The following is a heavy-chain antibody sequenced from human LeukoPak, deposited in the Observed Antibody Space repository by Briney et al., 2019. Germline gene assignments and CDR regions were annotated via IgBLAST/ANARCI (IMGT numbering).Heavy chain of an antibody. V-gene: IGHV3-23*01. CDR2: ISGSAGTT. CDR1: GFTFNSFA. J-gene: IGHJ3*01. Sequence: PGGSLRLSCAASGFTFNSFAMDWVRQAPGKGLEWVSGISGSAGTTYYADSVKGRFTISRDSSKNTLYLQMNSLRAEDTAVYYCAKDLGDIGIGGYYRPGGFDVWGQGTMVTVSS. D-gene: IGHD3-22*01. CDR3: AKDLGDIGIGGYYRPGGFDV.